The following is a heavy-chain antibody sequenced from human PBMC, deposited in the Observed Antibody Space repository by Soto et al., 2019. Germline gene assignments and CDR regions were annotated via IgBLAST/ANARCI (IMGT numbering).Heavy chain of an antibody. CDR3: ARHPERIAEIGWFDP. J-gene: IGHJ5*02. D-gene: IGHD6-13*01. V-gene: IGHV3-48*01. CDR2: ISSSSSTI. Sequence: EVPLVESGGGLVQPGGSLSLSFAASGFTFSSYSMNWVGQAQGKGLEWVSYISSSSSTIDYADSVKGRFTISRDNAKNSLYLQMNSLRAEDTAVYYCARHPERIAEIGWFDPWGQGTLVTVSS. CDR1: GFTFSSYS.